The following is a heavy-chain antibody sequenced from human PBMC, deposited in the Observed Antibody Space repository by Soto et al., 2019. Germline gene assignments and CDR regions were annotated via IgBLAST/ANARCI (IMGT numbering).Heavy chain of an antibody. Sequence: SVKVSFKASGGSFTYTLSWVRQAPGQGLEWMGGIIPIFGTANYAQKFQGRVTITADESTKTAYMELSTLRSEDTAVYYCARLHSHGTYGMDVWGQGTTVTVSS. CDR3: ARLHSHGTYGMDV. CDR1: GGSFTYT. J-gene: IGHJ6*02. D-gene: IGHD5-18*01. CDR2: IIPIFGTA. V-gene: IGHV1-69*13.